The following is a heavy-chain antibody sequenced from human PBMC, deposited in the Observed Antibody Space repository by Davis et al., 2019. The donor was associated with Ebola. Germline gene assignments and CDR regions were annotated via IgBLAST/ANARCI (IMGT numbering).Heavy chain of an antibody. V-gene: IGHV3-23*01. CDR2: MSASGGVT. CDR3: AKSSVAGTSGMDV. J-gene: IGHJ6*02. D-gene: IGHD6-19*01. Sequence: GESLKISCAAPGFTFSSFGMSWVRQAPGKGLEWISAMSASGGVTHYADSVKGRFAISRDNSKNTLCLQMNSLRAEDTAVYYCAKSSVAGTSGMDVWGQGTTVTVSS. CDR1: GFTFSSFG.